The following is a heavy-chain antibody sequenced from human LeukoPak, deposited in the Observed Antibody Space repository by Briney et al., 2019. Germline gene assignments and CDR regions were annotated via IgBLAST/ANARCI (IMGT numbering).Heavy chain of an antibody. V-gene: IGHV3-15*01. J-gene: IGHJ4*02. Sequence: GGSLRLSCAAPGFMFDDYGMSWVRQAPGKGLEWVGRIRSKTDGGTIEYEAPVKGRFTISRDDSKNTLYLQMNSLKTEDTAVYYCTEYSSDFWGQGTLVTVSS. CDR2: IRSKTDGGTI. D-gene: IGHD3-10*01. CDR3: TEYSSDF. CDR1: GFMFDDYG.